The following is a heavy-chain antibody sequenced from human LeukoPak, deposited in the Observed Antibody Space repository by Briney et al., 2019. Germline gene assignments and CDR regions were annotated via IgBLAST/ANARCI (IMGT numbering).Heavy chain of an antibody. CDR3: ARGQFNYYDSSGSENLGGVDY. J-gene: IGHJ4*02. V-gene: IGHV1-8*01. CDR1: GYTFTSYD. D-gene: IGHD3-22*01. Sequence: GASVKVSCKASGYTFTSYDINWVRQATGQGLEWMGWMNPNSGNTGYAQKFQGRVTMTRNTSISTAYMELSSLRSEDTAVYYCARGQFNYYDSSGSENLGGVDYWGQGTLVTVSS. CDR2: MNPNSGNT.